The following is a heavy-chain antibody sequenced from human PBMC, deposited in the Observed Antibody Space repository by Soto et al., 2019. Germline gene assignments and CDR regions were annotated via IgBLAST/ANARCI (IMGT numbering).Heavy chain of an antibody. V-gene: IGHV3-21*01. CDR2: ISSSSSYI. D-gene: IGHD3-10*01. CDR3: ARDRMIWFGELFYYGMDV. CDR1: GFTFSSYS. J-gene: IGHJ6*02. Sequence: GGSLRLSCAASGFTFSSYSMNWVRQAPGKGLEWVSSISSSSSYIYYADSVKGRFTISRDNAKNSLYLQMNSLRAEDTAVYYCARDRMIWFGELFYYGMDVWGQGSTVPVSS.